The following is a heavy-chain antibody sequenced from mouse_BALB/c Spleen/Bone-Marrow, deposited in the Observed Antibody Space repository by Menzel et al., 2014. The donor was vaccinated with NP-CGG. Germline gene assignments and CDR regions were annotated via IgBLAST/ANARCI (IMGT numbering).Heavy chain of an antibody. CDR3: TCFYYDYDGLGWFAY. CDR2: IYPGNSDT. J-gene: IGHJ3*01. CDR1: GYTFINYW. Sequence: EVQGVESGTVLARPGASVKMSCKASGYTFINYWMHWVKQRPGQGLEWIGAIYPGNSDTSYNQKFKAKAKLTAVTSTSTAYMELSSLTNEDSAVYHCTCFYYDYDGLGWFAYWGQGTLVTVSA. D-gene: IGHD2-4*01. V-gene: IGHV1-5*01.